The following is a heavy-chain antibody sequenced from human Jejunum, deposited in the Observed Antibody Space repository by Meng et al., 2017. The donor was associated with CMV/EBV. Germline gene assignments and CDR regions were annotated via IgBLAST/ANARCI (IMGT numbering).Heavy chain of an antibody. J-gene: IGHJ4*02. CDR1: GVSIRSYY. D-gene: IGHD2-21*02. Sequence: QMQLEESGPGLVKLSETLSLICTVSGVSIRSYYWSWIRLPAGKGLEWIGRIYTSGSTNYNPSLKSRVTMSLDTPKNQFSLKLTSVTAADTALYFCARDGGLDRGGDCYFDHWGQGILVTVSS. V-gene: IGHV4-4*07. CDR2: IYTSGST. CDR3: ARDGGLDRGGDCYFDH.